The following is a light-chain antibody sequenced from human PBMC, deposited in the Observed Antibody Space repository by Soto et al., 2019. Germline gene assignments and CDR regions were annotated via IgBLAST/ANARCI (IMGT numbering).Light chain of an antibody. CDR2: GAS. CDR1: QSVSSSY. Sequence: EIVFKQSPGTLSLSRGERATLSCRASQSVSSSYLAWYQQKPGQAPRLLIYGASSRATGIPDRFSDSGSGSDFTLTISRLEPEDFSVYYCQVYGPSPPITFGQGTRLEIK. J-gene: IGKJ5*01. V-gene: IGKV3-20*01. CDR3: QVYGPSPPIT.